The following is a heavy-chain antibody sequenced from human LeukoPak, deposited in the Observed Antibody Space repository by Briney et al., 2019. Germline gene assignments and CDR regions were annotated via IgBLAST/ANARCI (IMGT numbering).Heavy chain of an antibody. CDR2: VSYDGRDK. V-gene: IGHV3-30*04. CDR1: GFTFRSFV. Sequence: GRSLRLSCAASGFTFRSFVMHWVRQAPGKGLEWVAVVSYDGRDKKYADFVKGRFTISRDNSKSTLYLQMNSLRGEDTAVFYCATGFGSGRDYWGQGTLVTVSS. CDR3: ATGFGSGRDY. J-gene: IGHJ4*02. D-gene: IGHD3-10*01.